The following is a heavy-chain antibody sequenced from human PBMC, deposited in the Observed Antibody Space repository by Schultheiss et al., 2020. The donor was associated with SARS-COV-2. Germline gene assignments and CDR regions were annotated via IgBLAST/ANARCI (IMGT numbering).Heavy chain of an antibody. Sequence: ASVKVSFKASGYTFTGYYMHWVRQAPGQGLEWMGWINPNSGGTNYAQKFQGRVTMTRDTSISTAYMELSRLRSDDTAVYYCARDRAAGTTERSWFDPWGQGTMVTVSS. CDR1: GYTFTGYY. CDR2: INPNSGGT. CDR3: ARDRAAGTTERSWFDP. J-gene: IGHJ5*01. D-gene: IGHD1-7*01. V-gene: IGHV1-2*02.